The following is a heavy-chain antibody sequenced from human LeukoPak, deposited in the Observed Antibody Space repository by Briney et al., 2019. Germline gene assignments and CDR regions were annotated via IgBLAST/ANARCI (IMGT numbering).Heavy chain of an antibody. V-gene: IGHV1-2*02. CDR1: GYTFSDYY. J-gene: IGHJ5*02. Sequence: ASVKVSCKASGYTFSDYYMHWVRQAPGQGLEWMGWINPNSGGTNYAQKFQGRVTMTRDTSISTAYMELSRLRSDDTAVYYCARGDSNYRPPYNWFDPWGQGTLVTVSS. D-gene: IGHD4-11*01. CDR3: ARGDSNYRPPYNWFDP. CDR2: INPNSGGT.